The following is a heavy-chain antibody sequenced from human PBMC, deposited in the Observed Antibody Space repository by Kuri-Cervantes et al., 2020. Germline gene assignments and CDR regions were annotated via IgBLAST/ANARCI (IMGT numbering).Heavy chain of an antibody. D-gene: IGHD3-3*01. Sequence: SETLSLTCTVSGGSISSYYWSWIRQPPGKGLEWIGYIYYSGSTNYNPSLKSRVTISVDTFKNQFSLKLSSVTAADTAVYYCARSFRPYYDFWSGYFNWFDPWGQGTLVTVSS. J-gene: IGHJ5*02. CDR1: GGSISSYY. V-gene: IGHV4-59*01. CDR3: ARSFRPYYDFWSGYFNWFDP. CDR2: IYYSGST.